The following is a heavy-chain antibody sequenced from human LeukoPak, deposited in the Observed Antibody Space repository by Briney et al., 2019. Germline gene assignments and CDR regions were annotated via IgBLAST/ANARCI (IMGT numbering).Heavy chain of an antibody. V-gene: IGHV4-61*05. CDR3: ARHFGSAKNWFDP. J-gene: IGHJ5*02. Sequence: KPSETLSLTCTVSGGSISTSNFYWGWIRQPPGKGLEWIGYISYTGTTTYTPSLMTRVTITSDTPKNRFSLKLTSVTAADTAVYYCARHFGSAKNWFDPWGQGTLVTVSS. CDR2: ISYTGTT. D-gene: IGHD3/OR15-3a*01. CDR1: GGSISTSNFY.